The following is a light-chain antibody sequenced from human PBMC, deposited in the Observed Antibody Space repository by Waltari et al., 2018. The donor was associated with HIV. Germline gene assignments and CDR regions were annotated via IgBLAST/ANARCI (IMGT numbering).Light chain of an antibody. Sequence: QSVLTQPPSVSAAPGQKVTISCSGSSSKFGNDFVSWYQHRPGAAPKLLIYDNDKRPSGISDRFSGSKSGTSATLGITGLQTGDEADYYCGTWDTSLGAGVFGGGTKLTVL. CDR3: GTWDTSLGAGV. V-gene: IGLV1-51*01. CDR1: SSKFGNDF. CDR2: DND. J-gene: IGLJ3*02.